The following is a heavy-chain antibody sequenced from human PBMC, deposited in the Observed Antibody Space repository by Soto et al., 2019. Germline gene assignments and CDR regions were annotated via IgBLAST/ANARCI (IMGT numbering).Heavy chain of an antibody. D-gene: IGHD3-9*01. CDR3: ARSAYDDVLAGWSMDV. CDR2: ISHDGSKK. Sequence: QVQLVESGGGVVQPGRSLRLSCAASGFIFSDYYMHWVRQAPGKGLEWVAVISHDGSKKYYADSVKGRFVISRDNSKNTLDLQMNSLRPDDTAVNYCARSAYDDVLAGWSMDVWGQGTMVTVSS. CDR1: GFIFSDYY. J-gene: IGHJ6*02. V-gene: IGHV3-30*09.